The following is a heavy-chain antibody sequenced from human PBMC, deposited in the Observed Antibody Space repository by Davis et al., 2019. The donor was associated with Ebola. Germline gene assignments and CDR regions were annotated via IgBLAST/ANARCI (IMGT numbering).Heavy chain of an antibody. CDR2: IIPILGIA. J-gene: IGHJ4*02. Sequence: SVKVSCKASGYTFTSYAMNWVRQAPGQGLEWMGRIIPILGIANYAQKFQGRVTITADKSTSTAYMELSSLRSEDTAVYYCARGGVAYSDLDYWGQGTLVAVSS. CDR1: GYTFTSYA. CDR3: ARGGVAYSDLDY. V-gene: IGHV1-69*04. D-gene: IGHD2-21*01.